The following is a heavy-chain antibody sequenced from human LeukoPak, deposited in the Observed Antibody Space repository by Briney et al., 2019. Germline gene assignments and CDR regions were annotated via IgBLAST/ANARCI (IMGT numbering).Heavy chain of an antibody. CDR2: INPIGGGT. CDR1: GYTFTANY. V-gene: IGHV1-2*02. J-gene: IGHJ4*02. D-gene: IGHD6-19*01. Sequence: RASVKVSCKASGYTFTANYIHWVRHAPGQGLEWMGWINPIGGGTFSAQKFRDRVTVTRATSINTAYMELSRLRSDDTAVYYCVRDLSRVAGTYYFDYWGQGTLVTVSS. CDR3: VRDLSRVAGTYYFDY.